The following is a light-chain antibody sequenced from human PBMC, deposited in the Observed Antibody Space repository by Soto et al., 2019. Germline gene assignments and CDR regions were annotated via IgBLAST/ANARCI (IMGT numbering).Light chain of an antibody. CDR2: WAS. CDR1: QSVLYSSNNKNY. V-gene: IGKV4-1*01. J-gene: IGKJ3*01. Sequence: DIVMTQSPDSLAVSLGERATINCKSSQSVLYSSNNKNYLAWYQQKPGQPPKLLIYWASTRASGVPDRFSGSGSGTDFTLTISSRQAEDVAVYYCQQYYSTPFTFGPGNKVDIK. CDR3: QQYYSTPFT.